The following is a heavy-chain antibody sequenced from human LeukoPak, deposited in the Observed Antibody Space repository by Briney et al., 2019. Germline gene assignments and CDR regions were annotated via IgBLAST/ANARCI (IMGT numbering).Heavy chain of an antibody. CDR2: ISGSGGST. CDR3: AKFCYGDYVGNFDY. V-gene: IGHV3-23*01. Sequence: PGGSLRLSCAASGFTFSSYAMSWVRQAPGKGLEWVSAISGSGGSTYYADSVKGRFTISRDNSKNTLYMQMNSLRAEDTAVYYCAKFCYGDYVGNFDYWGQGTLVTVSS. D-gene: IGHD4-17*01. J-gene: IGHJ4*02. CDR1: GFTFSSYA.